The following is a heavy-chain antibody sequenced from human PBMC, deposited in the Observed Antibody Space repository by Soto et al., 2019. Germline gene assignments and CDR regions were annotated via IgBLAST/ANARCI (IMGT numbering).Heavy chain of an antibody. CDR2: ISGSGENT. Sequence: EVQLLESGGGLVQPGGSRRISCTASGFTCNNYATAWVRHAPGKGLEWVSGISGSGENTNYADSVKGRFTISRDNSKNTLYLQMKRLRAEDTALYYCAKDYGVRGIMTNLFDSWGQGTLVTVSS. D-gene: IGHD3-10*01. CDR1: GFTCNNYA. V-gene: IGHV3-23*01. CDR3: AKDYGVRGIMTNLFDS. J-gene: IGHJ4*02.